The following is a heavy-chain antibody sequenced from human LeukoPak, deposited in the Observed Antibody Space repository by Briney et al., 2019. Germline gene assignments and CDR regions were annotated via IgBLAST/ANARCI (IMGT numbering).Heavy chain of an antibody. Sequence: ASVKVSCKASGYTFTSYDINWVRQATGQGLEWMGWMNPNSGNTGHAQKFQGRVTMTRNTSISTAYMELSSLRSEDTAVYYCARGRGYCSGGSCELDYWGQGTLVTVSS. CDR2: MNPNSGNT. CDR1: GYTFTSYD. J-gene: IGHJ4*02. V-gene: IGHV1-8*01. CDR3: ARGRGYCSGGSCELDY. D-gene: IGHD2-15*01.